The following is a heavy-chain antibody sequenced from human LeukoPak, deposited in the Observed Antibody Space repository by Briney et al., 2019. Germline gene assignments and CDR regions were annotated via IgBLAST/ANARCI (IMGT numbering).Heavy chain of an antibody. V-gene: IGHV3-9*01. J-gene: IGHJ6*03. CDR2: ISWNSGSI. Sequence: PGGSLRLSCAASGFTFDDYAMHWVRQAPGKGLEWVSGISWNSGSIGYADSVKGRFTISRDNAKNSLYLQMNSLRAEDTAVYYCARDNYYMDVWGKGTTVTISS. CDR3: ARDNYYMDV. CDR1: GFTFDDYA.